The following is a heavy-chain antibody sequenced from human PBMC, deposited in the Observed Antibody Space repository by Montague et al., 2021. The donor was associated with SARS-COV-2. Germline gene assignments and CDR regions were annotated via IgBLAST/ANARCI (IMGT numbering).Heavy chain of an antibody. Sequence: SETLSLTCTVSGGSISPYYWSWIWQSPGKGLECIGYTSYSGSTDYNPSLKSRVTISIDTSKNQFSLKLSSVTAADTAVYYCARWGEYYDSPYYYYAMDVWGRGTTVTVSS. D-gene: IGHD3-3*01. J-gene: IGHJ6*02. V-gene: IGHV4-59*12. CDR3: ARWGEYYDSPYYYYAMDV. CDR1: GGSISPYY. CDR2: TSYSGST.